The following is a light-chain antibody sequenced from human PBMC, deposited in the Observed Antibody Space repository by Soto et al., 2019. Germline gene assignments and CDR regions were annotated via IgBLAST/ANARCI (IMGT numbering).Light chain of an antibody. CDR1: SSDVGSYNL. V-gene: IGLV2-23*01. Sequence: QSALTQPGSVSGSPGQSITISCTGTSSDVGSYNLVSWYQQHPGKAPKLMIYEGSKRPSGVSNRFSGSKSGNTASLTFSGLQAEDEADYYCCSYAGSSTYVFGTGTKVTVL. CDR2: EGS. CDR3: CSYAGSSTYV. J-gene: IGLJ1*01.